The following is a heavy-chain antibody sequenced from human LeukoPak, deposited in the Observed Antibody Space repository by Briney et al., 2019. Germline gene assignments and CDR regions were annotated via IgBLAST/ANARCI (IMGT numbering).Heavy chain of an antibody. Sequence: PSQTLSLTCTVSGGSISSGGYYWSWIHQHPGKGLEWIGYIYYSGSTYYNPSLKSRVTISVDTSKNQFSLKLSSVTAADTAVYYCARDGNYIGGFGWFDPWGQGTLVTVSS. J-gene: IGHJ5*02. CDR2: IYYSGST. CDR1: GGSISSGGYY. CDR3: ARDGNYIGGFGWFDP. V-gene: IGHV4-31*03. D-gene: IGHD1-7*01.